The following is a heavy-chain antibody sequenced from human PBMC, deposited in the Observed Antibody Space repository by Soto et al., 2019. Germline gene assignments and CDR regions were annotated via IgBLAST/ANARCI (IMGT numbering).Heavy chain of an antibody. J-gene: IGHJ5*02. V-gene: IGHV4-61*01. D-gene: IGHD2-2*01. CDR1: GGSVSSGSYY. CDR3: ARWGDLPAAILFDP. CDR2: IYYSGST. Sequence: PSETLSLTCSVSGGSVSSGSYYWSWIRQPPGKGLEWIGYIYYSGSTNYNPSLKSRVTISVDTSKNQFSLKLSSVTAADTAVYYCARWGDLPAAILFDPWGQGTLVTVSS.